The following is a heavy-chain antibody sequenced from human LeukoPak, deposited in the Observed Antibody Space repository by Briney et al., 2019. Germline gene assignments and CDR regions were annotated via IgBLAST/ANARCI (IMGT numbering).Heavy chain of an antibody. J-gene: IGHJ4*02. CDR2: IYSGGST. CDR3: ARDSPYDY. Sequence: GGSLRLSCAASGFTVSSNYMSWVRQAPGKGLEWVSVIYSGGSTYYADSVKGRFAISRDNSKNTLYLQMDSLRAEDTAVYYCARDSPYDYWGQGTLVTVSS. V-gene: IGHV3-66*01. CDR1: GFTVSSNY.